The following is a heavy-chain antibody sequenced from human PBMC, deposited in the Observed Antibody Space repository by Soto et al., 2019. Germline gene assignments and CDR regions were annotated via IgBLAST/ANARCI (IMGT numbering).Heavy chain of an antibody. CDR2: IKQDGSEK. V-gene: IGHV3-7*01. J-gene: IGHJ4*02. CDR1: GFTFSSYW. Sequence: EVQLVESGGGLVQPGGSLRLSCAASGFTFSSYWMSWVRQAPGKGLEWVANIKQDGSEKYYVDSVKGRFTISRDNAKNSLYLQMNSLRADDTAVYYCARDLRDGGGFNGNDYWDQGTLDTVSS. CDR3: ARDLRDGGGFNGNDY.